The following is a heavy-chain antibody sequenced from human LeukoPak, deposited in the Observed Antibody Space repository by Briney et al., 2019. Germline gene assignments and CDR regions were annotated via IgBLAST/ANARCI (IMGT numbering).Heavy chain of an antibody. CDR1: GFTFSSYA. CDR3: ARDGYSGSSHTSGSRSYFDY. V-gene: IGHV3-23*01. Sequence: GGSLRLSCAAAGFTFSSYAMSWVRQAPEKGLEWVSTIIGSGGGTYSADSVKGRFTISRDDSKSTLYLQMNRLRAEDTAVYYCARDGYSGSSHTSGSRSYFDYWGQGPLVTVSS. D-gene: IGHD1-26*01. CDR2: IIGSGGGT. J-gene: IGHJ4*02.